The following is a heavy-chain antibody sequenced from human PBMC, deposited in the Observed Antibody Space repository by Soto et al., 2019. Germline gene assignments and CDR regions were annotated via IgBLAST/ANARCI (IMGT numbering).Heavy chain of an antibody. CDR2: ISYDGSNK. J-gene: IGHJ4*02. CDR3: AKAMVRGVPGY. CDR1: GFTFSSYG. Sequence: GGSLRLSCAASGFTFSSYGMHWVRQAPGKGLEWVAVISYDGSNKYYADSVKGRFTISRDNSKNTLYLQMNSLRAEDTAVYYCAKAMVRGVPGYWGQGTLVTVSS. D-gene: IGHD3-10*01. V-gene: IGHV3-30*18.